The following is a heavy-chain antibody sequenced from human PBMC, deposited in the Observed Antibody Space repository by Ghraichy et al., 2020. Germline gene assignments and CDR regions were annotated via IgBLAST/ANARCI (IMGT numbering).Heavy chain of an antibody. CDR1: GFTFSTYA. CDR2: IGVTAGST. V-gene: IGHV3-23*01. D-gene: IGHD6-13*01. J-gene: IGHJ2*01. CDR3: AREGYSSSWYWYFDL. Sequence: GGSLRLSCAASGFTFSTYAMNWVRQAPGKGLEWVSGIGVTAGSTYYADSVKGRFTISRDNSKNTLYLEMNSLRAEDKAVYYCAREGYSSSWYWYFDLWGRGTLVTVSS.